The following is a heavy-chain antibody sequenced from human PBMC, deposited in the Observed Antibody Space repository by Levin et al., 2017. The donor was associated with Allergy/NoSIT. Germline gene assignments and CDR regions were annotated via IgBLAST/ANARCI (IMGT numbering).Heavy chain of an antibody. D-gene: IGHD2-2*01. CDR1: GFSVSNHY. CDR2: IYSDGST. J-gene: IGHJ4*02. CDR3: TKGHYSGVYQ. V-gene: IGHV3-53*01. Sequence: PGGSLRLSCAASGFSVSNHYMTWVRQGPGKGLECVSVIYSDGSTYYADSVRGRFTISRDSFRNNLSLQMNSLRDDETAVYYCTKGHYSGVYQWGQGTLVTVSS.